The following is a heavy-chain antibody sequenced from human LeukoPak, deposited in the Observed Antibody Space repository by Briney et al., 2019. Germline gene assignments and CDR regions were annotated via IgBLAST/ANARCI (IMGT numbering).Heavy chain of an antibody. CDR1: GATFITYT. D-gene: IGHD1-1*01. CDR3: ATYMLRDNWNVHTFDS. J-gene: IGHJ4*02. Sequence: SVNVSCKASGATFITYTINWVRQAPGQGLEWMGGIIPIFGTANYAQKFQGRVTVTTADSTSTAFMELSSLRSEDTAVYYCATYMLRDNWNVHTFDSWGQGTLVTVSS. V-gene: IGHV1-69*05. CDR2: IIPIFGTA.